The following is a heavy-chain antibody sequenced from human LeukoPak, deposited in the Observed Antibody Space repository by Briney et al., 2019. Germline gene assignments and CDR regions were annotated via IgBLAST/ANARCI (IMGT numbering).Heavy chain of an antibody. V-gene: IGHV3-74*01. CDR1: GFTLSSYW. J-gene: IGHJ4*02. Sequence: GGSLRLSCAASGFTLSSYWMHWVRQAPGKGLVWVSRINIDGSTINYADSVKGRFTISRDKARNTLYLQMNGLRAEDTAVYYCVRGGSGYGNFDSWGQGTLVTVSS. D-gene: IGHD5-12*01. CDR2: INIDGSTI. CDR3: VRGGSGYGNFDS.